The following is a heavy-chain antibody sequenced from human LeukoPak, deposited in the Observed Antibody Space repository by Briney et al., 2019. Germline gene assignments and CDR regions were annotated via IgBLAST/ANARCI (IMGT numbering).Heavy chain of an antibody. CDR3: ARADCSGGSCYFDY. J-gene: IGHJ4*02. Sequence: SETLSLTCTVSGGSISSYYWGWIRQPPGKGLEWIGYLSYSGSTDYNPSLKSRVSISVDTSKNQFSLKLSSVTAADTAVYYCARADCSGGSCYFDYWGQGTLVTVSS. V-gene: IGHV4-59*01. D-gene: IGHD2-15*01. CDR2: LSYSGST. CDR1: GGSISSYY.